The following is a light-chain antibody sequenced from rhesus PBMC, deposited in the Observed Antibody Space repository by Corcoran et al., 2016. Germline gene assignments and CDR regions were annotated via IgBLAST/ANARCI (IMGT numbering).Light chain of an antibody. V-gene: IGKV1-22*01. J-gene: IGKJ3*01. CDR3: QQYNNRPFT. CDR1: QDISSW. Sequence: DIQMTQSPSSLSASVGDTVTITCRASQDISSWLAWYQQKPGKAPKLLIYKASSLQGGIPSRFSGTGSGTDFTLTISSLQSEDFATYYCQQYNNRPFTFGPGTKLDIK. CDR2: KAS.